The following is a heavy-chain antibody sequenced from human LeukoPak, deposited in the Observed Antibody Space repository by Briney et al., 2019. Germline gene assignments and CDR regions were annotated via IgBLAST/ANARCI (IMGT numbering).Heavy chain of an antibody. CDR2: ISGSGGST. J-gene: IGHJ5*02. CDR1: GFTFSSYG. D-gene: IGHD2-2*01. CDR3: AKEGCSSTSCGWFDP. V-gene: IGHV3-23*01. Sequence: GGALRLSCAASGFTFSSYGMSWVRQAPGKGLEWVSAISGSGGSTYYADSVKGRFTISRDNSKNTLYLQMNSLRAEDTAVYYCAKEGCSSTSCGWFDPWGQGTLVTVSS.